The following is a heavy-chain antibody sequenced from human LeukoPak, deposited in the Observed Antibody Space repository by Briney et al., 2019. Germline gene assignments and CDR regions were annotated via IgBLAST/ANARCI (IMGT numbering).Heavy chain of an antibody. CDR3: AKEGGDGSPFDY. CDR1: GFIFSNYG. CDR2: IRFDGSTQ. V-gene: IGHV3-30*02. D-gene: IGHD5-24*01. Sequence: PRGSLRHSCAASGFIFSNYGMHWVRHSPAKGLEWVTFIRFDGSTQYYADSVKGRFTISRDNYKEALCLQMSSVRLEDKGVYYCAKEGGDGSPFDYWGQGILATVSS. J-gene: IGHJ4*02.